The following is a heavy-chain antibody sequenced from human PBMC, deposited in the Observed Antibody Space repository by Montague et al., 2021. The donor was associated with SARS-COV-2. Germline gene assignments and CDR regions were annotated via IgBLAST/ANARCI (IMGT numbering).Heavy chain of an antibody. CDR2: IYKSESA. Sequence: TLSLTCAVSGXSVSSGNYSWSWIRQSPGKGLEWIGYIYKSESAYYNPSLKSRVTISIDTSNNQFSLNLRSVTAADTALYYCATGTRRYGVDFWGQGTTVTVSS. CDR3: ATGTRRYGVDF. CDR1: GXSVSSGNYS. J-gene: IGHJ6*02. D-gene: IGHD3-10*01. V-gene: IGHV4-30-2*06.